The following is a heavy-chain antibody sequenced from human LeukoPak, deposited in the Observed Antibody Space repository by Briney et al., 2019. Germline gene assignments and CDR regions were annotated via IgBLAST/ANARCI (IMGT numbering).Heavy chain of an antibody. V-gene: IGHV3-23*01. Sequence: GGSLRLSCEASGFTFGSHAMYWVRQAPGKGLEWVAGIFGGGGSPHYADPVKGRFTISRDNSRNTVYLQINSLRAEDTAVYYCGKTTVGYSSGQKPAWPVDYWGQGTLVTVSS. D-gene: IGHD5-18*01. CDR1: GFTFGSHA. CDR3: GKTTVGYSSGQKPAWPVDY. CDR2: IFGGGGSP. J-gene: IGHJ4*02.